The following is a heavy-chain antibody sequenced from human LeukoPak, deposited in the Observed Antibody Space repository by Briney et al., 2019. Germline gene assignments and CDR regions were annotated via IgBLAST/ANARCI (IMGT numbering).Heavy chain of an antibody. CDR2: IYHSGST. CDR1: GGSISSGGYS. CDR3: ARSPWGSGSYFDY. D-gene: IGHD3-10*01. V-gene: IGHV4-30-2*01. J-gene: IGHJ4*02. Sequence: SETLSLTCAVSGGSISSGGYSWSWIRQPPGKGLEWIGYIYHSGSTYYNPSLKSRVTISVDRSKNQFSLKLSSVTAADTAVYYCARSPWGSGSYFDYWGQGTLVTVSS.